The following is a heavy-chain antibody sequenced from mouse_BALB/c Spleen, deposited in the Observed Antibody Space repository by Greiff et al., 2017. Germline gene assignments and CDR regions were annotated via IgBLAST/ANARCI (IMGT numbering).Heavy chain of an antibody. Sequence: VQLKESGAELVRSGASVKLSCTASGFNIKDYYIHWVKQRPEQGLEWIGWIDPENGDTEYAPKFQGKATMTADTSSNTAYLQLSSLTSEDTAVYYCARRYGSSSYAMDYWGQGTSVTVSS. CDR1: GFNIKDYY. J-gene: IGHJ4*01. D-gene: IGHD1-1*01. CDR3: ARRYGSSSYAMDY. V-gene: IGHV14-4*02. CDR2: IDPENGDT.